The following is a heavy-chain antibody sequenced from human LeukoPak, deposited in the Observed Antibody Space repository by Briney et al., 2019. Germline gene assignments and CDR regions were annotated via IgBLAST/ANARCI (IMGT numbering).Heavy chain of an antibody. CDR1: GYTFTSYY. CDR3: ARDLRGPAAMFGTIDY. J-gene: IGHJ4*02. Sequence: ASVKVSCKASGYTFTSYYMHWVRQAPGQGLEWMGIINPSGGSTSYAQKFQGRVTMTRDTSTSTVYMELSSLRSDDTAVYYCARDLRGPAAMFGTIDYWGQGTLVTVSS. D-gene: IGHD2-2*01. CDR2: INPSGGST. V-gene: IGHV1-46*01.